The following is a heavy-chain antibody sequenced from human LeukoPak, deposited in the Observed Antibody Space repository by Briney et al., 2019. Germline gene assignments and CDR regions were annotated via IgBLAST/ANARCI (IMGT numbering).Heavy chain of an antibody. D-gene: IGHD2-15*01. V-gene: IGHV3-48*03. Sequence: GGSLRLSCAASGFTFSSHAMSWVRQAPGKGLEWVSYIRNSGTTIYYADSVKGRFTISRDNAKNSLYLQMNSLRADDTAVYYCARDDCSGGSCNWYFDLWGRGTRVTVSS. CDR3: ARDDCSGGSCNWYFDL. CDR1: GFTFSSHA. CDR2: IRNSGTTI. J-gene: IGHJ2*01.